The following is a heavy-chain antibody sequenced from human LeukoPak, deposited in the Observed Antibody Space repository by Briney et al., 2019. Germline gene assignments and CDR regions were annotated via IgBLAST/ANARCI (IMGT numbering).Heavy chain of an antibody. CDR1: GYTFTSYD. V-gene: IGHV1-8*01. CDR3: ARGSYGSGSYGAATFDY. Sequence: EASVTVSCKASGYTFTSYDINWVRQATGQGLEWMGWMNPNSGNTGYAQKFQGRVTMTRNTSISTAYMELCSLRSEDTAVYYCARGSYGSGSYGAATFDYWGQGTLVTVSS. J-gene: IGHJ4*02. CDR2: MNPNSGNT. D-gene: IGHD3-10*01.